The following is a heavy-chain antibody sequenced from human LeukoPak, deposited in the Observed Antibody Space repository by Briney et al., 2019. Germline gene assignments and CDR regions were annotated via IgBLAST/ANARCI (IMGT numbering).Heavy chain of an antibody. CDR1: GGSFSGYY. V-gene: IGHV4-34*01. D-gene: IGHD2-2*02. Sequence: PSETLSLTCAVYGGSFSGYYWSWIRQPPGKGLEWIGEINHSGSTSYNPSLKSRVTISVDTSKNQFSLKLSSVTAADTAVYYCARGDIVVVPAAIASWFDPWGQGTLVTVSS. J-gene: IGHJ5*02. CDR2: INHSGST. CDR3: ARGDIVVVPAAIASWFDP.